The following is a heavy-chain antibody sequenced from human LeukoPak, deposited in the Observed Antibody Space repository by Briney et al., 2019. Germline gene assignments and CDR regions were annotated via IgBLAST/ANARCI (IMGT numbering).Heavy chain of an antibody. D-gene: IGHD2-2*01. J-gene: IGHJ4*02. CDR3: ARGKYQLLRDYYFDY. CDR2: IYYSGST. Sequence: SETLSLTCTVSGGSISSYYWSWIRQPPGKGLEWIGDIYYSGSTNYNPSLESRVTISVDMSKNQFSLKLSSVTAADTAVYYCARGKYQLLRDYYFDYWGQGTLVTVSS. CDR1: GGSISSYY. V-gene: IGHV4-59*01.